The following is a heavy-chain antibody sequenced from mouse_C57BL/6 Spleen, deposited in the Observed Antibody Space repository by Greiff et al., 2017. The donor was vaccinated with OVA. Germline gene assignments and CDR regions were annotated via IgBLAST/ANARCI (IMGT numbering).Heavy chain of an antibody. CDR2: IPPNSGST. J-gene: IGHJ1*03. CDR1: GYTFTSYW. Sequence: QVQLQQPGAELVKPGASVKLSCKASGYTFTSYWMHWVKQRPGQGLEWIGMIPPNSGSTNYNEKFKSTATLTVDKASSTAYMQLSSLTSEDSAVYYCARRYGNYDWYFDVWGTGTTVTVSS. CDR3: ARRYGNYDWYFDV. V-gene: IGHV1-64*01. D-gene: IGHD2-1*01.